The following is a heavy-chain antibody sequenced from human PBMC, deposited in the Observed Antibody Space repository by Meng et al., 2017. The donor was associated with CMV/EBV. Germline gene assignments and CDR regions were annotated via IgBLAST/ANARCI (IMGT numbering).Heavy chain of an antibody. CDR3: ARTGEYPTFDY. Sequence: QVQLQELGPGLLKPSQTRSLTCTVSGGSISSVDYYWGWIRQPPGKGLEWIGYIYYSGSTYYNPSLKSRVTISVDTSKNQFSLKLSSVTAADTAVYYCARTGEYPTFDYWGQGTLVTVSS. CDR1: GGSISSVDYY. J-gene: IGHJ4*02. D-gene: IGHD2/OR15-2a*01. CDR2: IYYSGST. V-gene: IGHV4-30-4*08.